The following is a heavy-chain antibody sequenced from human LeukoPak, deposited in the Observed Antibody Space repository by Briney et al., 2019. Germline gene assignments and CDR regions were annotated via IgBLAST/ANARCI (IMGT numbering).Heavy chain of an antibody. Sequence: SVKVSCKASGGTFSSYAISWVRQAPGQGLEWMGGIIPIFGTANYAQKFQGRVTMTEDTSTDTAYMELSSLRSEDTAVYYCATDRVVGATRSDAFDIWGQGTMVTVSS. V-gene: IGHV1-69*06. CDR1: GGTFSSYA. CDR3: ATDRVVGATRSDAFDI. J-gene: IGHJ3*02. D-gene: IGHD1-26*01. CDR2: IIPIFGTA.